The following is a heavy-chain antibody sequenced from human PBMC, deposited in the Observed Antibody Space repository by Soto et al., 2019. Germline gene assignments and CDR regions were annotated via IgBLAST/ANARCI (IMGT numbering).Heavy chain of an antibody. D-gene: IGHD2-2*02. CDR3: ARWAGYCSTATCYTALDY. Sequence: GASVKVSCKASGGTFSSHAVSWVRQAPGQGLEWMGLIIPIFGTSNYAQKFQGRVTITADESTSTAYMELSSLRSEDTAFYYCARWAGYCSTATCYTALDYWGQGTLVTVSS. V-gene: IGHV1-69*13. CDR2: IIPIFGTS. CDR1: GGTFSSHA. J-gene: IGHJ4*02.